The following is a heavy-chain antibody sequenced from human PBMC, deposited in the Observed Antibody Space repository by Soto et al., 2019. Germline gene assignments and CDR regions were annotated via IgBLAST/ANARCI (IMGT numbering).Heavy chain of an antibody. D-gene: IGHD6-19*01. CDR1: GFNFKKFA. CDR2: ISCCGGST. CDR3: AKADGEQWLVPHLDN. J-gene: IGHJ4*02. V-gene: IGHV3-23*01. Sequence: EVQLLESGGGVVQPGGSLRLSCVASGFNFKKFAMAWVRQAPGEGLEWVSGISCCGGSTSYADSVKGRFSIAGDESKNTLSLQMNSLRVEDTAQYYCAKADGEQWLVPHLDNWGQGTLVTVS.